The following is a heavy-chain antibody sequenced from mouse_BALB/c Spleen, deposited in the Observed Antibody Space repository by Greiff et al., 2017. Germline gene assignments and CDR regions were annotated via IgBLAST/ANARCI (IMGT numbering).Heavy chain of an antibody. V-gene: IGHV5-6-3*01. J-gene: IGHJ4*01. Sequence: DVMLVESGGGLVQPGGSLKLSCAASGFTFSSYGMSWVRQTPDKRLELVATINSNGGSTYYPDSVKGRFTISRDNAKNTLYLQMSSLKSEDTAMYYCARDHITTARSCAMDYWGQGTSVTVSS. CDR3: ARDHITTARSCAMDY. D-gene: IGHD1-2*01. CDR2: INSNGGST. CDR1: GFTFSSYG.